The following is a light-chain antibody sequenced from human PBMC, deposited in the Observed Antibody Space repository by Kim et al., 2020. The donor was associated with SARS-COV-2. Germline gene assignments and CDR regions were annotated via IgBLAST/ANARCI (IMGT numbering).Light chain of an antibody. CDR2: KAS. CDR1: QNIGEW. Sequence: DIQMTQSPSILPASVGDRVTLTCRASQNIGEWLAWFQQKPGKAPQLLISKASTLESGVPLRFSGSGSGTEFTLTISSLQPDDFATYYCQQYDADSYTFGHGTKLEI. CDR3: QQYDADSYT. V-gene: IGKV1-5*01. J-gene: IGKJ2*01.